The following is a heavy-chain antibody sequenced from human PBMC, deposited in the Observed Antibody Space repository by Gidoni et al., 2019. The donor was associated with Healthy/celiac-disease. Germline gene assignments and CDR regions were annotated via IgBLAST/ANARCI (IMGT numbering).Heavy chain of an antibody. CDR3: ARDERRVRGVIRPKYNWFDP. V-gene: IGHV3-7*04. J-gene: IGHJ5*02. CDR1: GFTFSSYW. Sequence: EVQLVESGGGLVQPGGSLRLSCAASGFTFSSYWMSWVRQAPGKGLEWVANIKQDGSEKYYVDSVKGRFTISRDNAKNSLYLQMNSLRAEDTAVYYCARDERRVRGVIRPKYNWFDPWGQGTLVTVSS. D-gene: IGHD3-10*01. CDR2: IKQDGSEK.